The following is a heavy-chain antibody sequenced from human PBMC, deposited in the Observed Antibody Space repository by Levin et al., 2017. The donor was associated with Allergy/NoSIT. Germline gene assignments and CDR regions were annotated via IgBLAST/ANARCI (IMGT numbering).Heavy chain of an antibody. CDR3: ATQSGYDSRFEY. CDR2: IYSGDNT. D-gene: IGHD5-12*01. J-gene: IGHJ4*02. V-gene: IGHV3-66*04. CDR1: GFYVSDNY. Sequence: GGSLRLSCAASGFYVSDNYMSWVRQAPGKGLEWVSVIYSGDNTYFADSVKGRFTIFTDNSKNTLYPQMNSLSAEDTAVYYCATQSGYDSRFEYWSQGNLVTVSS.